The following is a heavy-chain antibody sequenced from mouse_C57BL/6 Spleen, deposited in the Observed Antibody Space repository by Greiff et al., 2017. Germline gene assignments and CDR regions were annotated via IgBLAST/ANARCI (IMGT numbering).Heavy chain of an antibody. Sequence: QVQLQQSGPELVKPGASVKISCKASGYAFSSSWMNWVKQRPGKGLEWIGRIYPGDGDTNYNGKFKGKATLTADKSSSTAYMQLSSLTSEDSAVYFWARSGSSGPYYFDYWGQGTTLTVSS. CDR2: IYPGDGDT. CDR1: GYAFSSSW. V-gene: IGHV1-82*01. J-gene: IGHJ2*01. CDR3: ARSGSSGPYYFDY. D-gene: IGHD3-2*02.